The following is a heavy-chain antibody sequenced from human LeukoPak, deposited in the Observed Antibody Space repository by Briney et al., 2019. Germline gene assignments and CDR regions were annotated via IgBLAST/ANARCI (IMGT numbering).Heavy chain of an antibody. CDR2: ISAYNGNT. CDR3: ARAWSGTDPNYYGSGSFKIGFDY. V-gene: IGHV1-18*01. D-gene: IGHD3-10*01. J-gene: IGHJ4*02. Sequence: GASVKVSRKASGYTFTSYGISWVRQAPGQGLEWMGWISAYNGNTNYAQKLQGRVTMTTDTSTSTAYMELRSLRSDDTAVYYCARAWSGTDPNYYGSGSFKIGFDYWGQGTLVTVSS. CDR1: GYTFTSYG.